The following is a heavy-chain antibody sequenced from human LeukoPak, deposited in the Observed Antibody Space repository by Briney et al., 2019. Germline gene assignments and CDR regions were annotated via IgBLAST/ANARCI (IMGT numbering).Heavy chain of an antibody. J-gene: IGHJ4*02. V-gene: IGHV1-2*02. CDR1: GYTFTVYY. CDR2: INPNSGGT. Sequence: ASVTVSFTASGYTFTVYYMHWVRQAPGQGLEWMGWINPNSGGTNYAQKFQGRVTMTRDTSISTAYMELSRLRSDDTAVYYCARDPVSSSGWWEFDYWGQGTLVTVSS. D-gene: IGHD6-19*01. CDR3: ARDPVSSSGWWEFDY.